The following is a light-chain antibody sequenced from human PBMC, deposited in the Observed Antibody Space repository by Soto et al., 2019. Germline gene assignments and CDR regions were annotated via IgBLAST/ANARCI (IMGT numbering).Light chain of an antibody. CDR3: AVWDDSLNGWV. V-gene: IGLV1-44*01. J-gene: IGLJ3*02. Sequence: QLVLTQPPSASGTPGQRVTISCSGSSSNIVSNTVNWYQQLPGTAPKLLIYTNNQRPSGVPDRFSGSKSGTSASLAISGLQSEDEADYYCAVWDDSLNGWVFGGGTKLTVL. CDR2: TNN. CDR1: SSNIVSNT.